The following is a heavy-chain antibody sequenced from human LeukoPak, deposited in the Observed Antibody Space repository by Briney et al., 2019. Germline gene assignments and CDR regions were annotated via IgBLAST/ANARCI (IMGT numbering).Heavy chain of an antibody. J-gene: IGHJ5*02. CDR2: IWYDESEK. CDR3: ARWSCDH. CDR1: GFTFSSYG. Sequence: PGGSLRLSCAASGFTFSSYGMHWVRQAPGKGLEWVAVIWYDESEKYYADPVKGRFTISRDNSKNTLFLQMSSLTAEDTAVYYCARWSCDHWGQGTLVTVSS. V-gene: IGHV3-33*01.